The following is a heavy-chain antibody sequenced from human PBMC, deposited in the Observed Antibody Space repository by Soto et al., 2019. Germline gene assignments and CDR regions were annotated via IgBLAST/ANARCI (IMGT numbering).Heavy chain of an antibody. CDR2: IWYDGSNK. CDR1: GFTFSSYG. D-gene: IGHD3-22*01. V-gene: IGHV3-33*01. Sequence: GGSLRLSCAASGFTFSSYGMHWVRQAPGKGLEWVAVIWYDGSNKYYADSVKGRFTISRDNSKNTLYLQMNSLRAEDTAVYYCARETYTSYDSSGSDYWGQGTLVTVPS. CDR3: ARETYTSYDSSGSDY. J-gene: IGHJ4*02.